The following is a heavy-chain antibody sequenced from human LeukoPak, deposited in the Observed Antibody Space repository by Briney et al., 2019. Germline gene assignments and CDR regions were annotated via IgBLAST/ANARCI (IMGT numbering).Heavy chain of an antibody. CDR1: GFKFSDSW. CDR2: IKQDGSEK. CDR3: ARDDNWGFDY. Sequence: GGSLRLSCAASGFKFSDSWMSWVRQAPGKGLEWVANIKQDGSEKYYVDSVKGRFTISRDNAKNSLYLQMNSLRAEDTAFYYCARDDNWGFDYWGQGALVTVSS. J-gene: IGHJ4*02. D-gene: IGHD7-27*01. V-gene: IGHV3-7*01.